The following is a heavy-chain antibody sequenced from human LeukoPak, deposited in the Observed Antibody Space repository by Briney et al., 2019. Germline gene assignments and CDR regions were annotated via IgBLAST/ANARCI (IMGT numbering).Heavy chain of an antibody. CDR3: AREVDTAMGIDAFDI. D-gene: IGHD5-18*01. J-gene: IGHJ3*02. V-gene: IGHV3-74*01. Sequence: PGGSLRLSCAASGFTFSSYWMHRVRQAPGKGLVWVSRINSDGSSTSYADSVKGRFTISRDNAKNTLYLQMNSLRAEDTAVYYCAREVDTAMGIDAFDIWGQGTMVTVSS. CDR1: GFTFSSYW. CDR2: INSDGSST.